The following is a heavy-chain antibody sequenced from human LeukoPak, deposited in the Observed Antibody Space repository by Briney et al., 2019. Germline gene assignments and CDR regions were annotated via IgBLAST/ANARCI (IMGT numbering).Heavy chain of an antibody. CDR3: ARGFRQQLVTGWFDP. CDR2: IYHSGST. V-gene: IGHV4-59*01. Sequence: SETLSLTCSVSGDSINSYYWIWIRQSPGRGLEYIGYIYHSGSTSYNPSLRSRVTMSVDTSKNQFSLRLTSVSAADTAVYYCARGFRQQLVTGWFDPWGQGTQVTVSS. J-gene: IGHJ5*02. CDR1: GDSINSYY. D-gene: IGHD6-13*01.